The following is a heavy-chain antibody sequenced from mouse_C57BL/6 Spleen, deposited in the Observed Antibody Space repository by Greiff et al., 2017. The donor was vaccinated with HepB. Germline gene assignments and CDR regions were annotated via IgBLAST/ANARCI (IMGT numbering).Heavy chain of an antibody. J-gene: IGHJ1*03. V-gene: IGHV5-4*01. Sequence: EVMLVESGGGLVKPGGSLKLSCAASGFTFSSYAMSWVRQTPEKRLEWVATISDGGSYTYYPDNVKGRFTISRDNAKNNLYLQMSHLKSEDTAMYYCARDEDSNYWYFDVWGTGTTVTVSS. D-gene: IGHD2-5*01. CDR1: GFTFSSYA. CDR3: ARDEDSNYWYFDV. CDR2: ISDGGSYT.